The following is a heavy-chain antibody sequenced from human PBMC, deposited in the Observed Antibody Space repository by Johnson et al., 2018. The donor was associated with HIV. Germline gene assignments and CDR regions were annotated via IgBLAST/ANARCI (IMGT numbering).Heavy chain of an antibody. CDR2: ISYDGSNK. CDR3: ANESAFDI. J-gene: IGHJ3*02. Sequence: QVQLVESGGGVVQPGRSLRLSCAASGFTFSSYGMHWVRQAPGKGLERVADISYDGSNKYYDDSVKGRFNSSRDNSKNTLYLQKNSLRAEDTAVYYCANESAFDIWGQGTMVTVSS. CDR1: GFTFSSYG. V-gene: IGHV3-30*18.